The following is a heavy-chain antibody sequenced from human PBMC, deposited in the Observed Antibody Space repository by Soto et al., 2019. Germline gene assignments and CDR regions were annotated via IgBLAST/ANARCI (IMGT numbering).Heavy chain of an antibody. CDR2: ISAYNVNT. D-gene: IGHD3-9*01. CDR1: GYTFTSYG. CDR3: ARDEAHFDWLLLPADY. J-gene: IGHJ4*02. Sequence: GASVKVSCKATGYTFTSYGISWVRQAPGQGLEWMGWISAYNVNTNYAQKLQGRVTMTTDTSTSTAYMELSSLRSDDTAVYYCARDEAHFDWLLLPADYWGQGTLVTVSS. V-gene: IGHV1-18*01.